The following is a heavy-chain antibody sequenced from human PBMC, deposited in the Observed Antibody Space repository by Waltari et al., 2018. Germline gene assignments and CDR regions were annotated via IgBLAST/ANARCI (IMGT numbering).Heavy chain of an antibody. J-gene: IGHJ5*02. CDR3: ARIGVLAVTGWFDP. D-gene: IGHD2-8*02. V-gene: IGHV4-38-2*01. CDR2: IYHSGST. CDR1: GYSISSGYY. Sequence: QVQLQESGPGLVKPSETLSLTCAVSGYSISSGYYWGWIRPPPGKGLEWIGSIYHSGSTYYNPSLKSRVTISVDTSKNQFSLKLSSVTAADTAVYYCARIGVLAVTGWFDPWGQGTLVTVSS.